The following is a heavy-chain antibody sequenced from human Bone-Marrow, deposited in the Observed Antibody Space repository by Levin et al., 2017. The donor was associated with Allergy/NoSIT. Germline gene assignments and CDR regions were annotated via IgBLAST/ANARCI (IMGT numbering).Heavy chain of an antibody. CDR3: ARDGVGYSSFGPPGTPPPNDYYYYYGMDV. V-gene: IGHV3-21*01. D-gene: IGHD6-19*01. CDR1: GFTFSSYS. J-gene: IGHJ6*02. CDR2: ISSSSSYI. Sequence: PGGSLRLSCAASGFTFSSYSMNWVRQAPGKGLEWVSSISSSSSYIYYADSVKGRFTISRDNAKNSLYLQMNSLRAEDTAVYYCARDGVGYSSFGPPGTPPPNDYYYYYGMDVWGQGTTVTVSS.